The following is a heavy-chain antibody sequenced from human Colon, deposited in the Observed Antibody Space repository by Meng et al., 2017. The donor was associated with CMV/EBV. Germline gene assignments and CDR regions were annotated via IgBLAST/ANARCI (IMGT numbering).Heavy chain of an antibody. Sequence: ASVTVSCKASGYTFTSYDINWVRQATGQGLEWMGWMNLNSGNTGYAQKFQGRVTITRNTSISTAYMELSSLRSEDTAVYYCARGLDIVDYYYYGMDVWGQGTTVTVSS. CDR1: GYTFTSYD. J-gene: IGHJ6*02. D-gene: IGHD2-15*01. CDR3: ARGLDIVDYYYYGMDV. V-gene: IGHV1-8*03. CDR2: MNLNSGNT.